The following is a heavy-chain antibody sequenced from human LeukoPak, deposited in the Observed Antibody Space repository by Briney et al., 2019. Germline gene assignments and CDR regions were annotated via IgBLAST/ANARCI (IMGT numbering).Heavy chain of an antibody. CDR3: ARVLLGNAYDAMDV. V-gene: IGHV3-7*01. J-gene: IGHJ6*02. D-gene: IGHD3-16*01. CDR1: GFTFSRHW. Sequence: GGSLRLSCAASGFTFSRHWMAWVRQAPGQGLEWVANINKDGSGTYYVDSVKGRFTISRDNAKNSQYLQMNSLRAEDTAVYYCARVLLGNAYDAMDVWGQGTTVTVSS. CDR2: INKDGSGT.